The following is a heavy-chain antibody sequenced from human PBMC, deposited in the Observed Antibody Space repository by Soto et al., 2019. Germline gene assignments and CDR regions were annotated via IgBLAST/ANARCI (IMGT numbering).Heavy chain of an antibody. CDR1: GFTFSSYS. Sequence: EVQLVESGGGLVKPRGSLRLSCAASGFTFSSYSMNWVRQAPGKGLEWVSSISSSSSYIYYADSVKGRFTISRDNAKNSLYLQMNSLRAEDTAVYYCARGAVAGTHWGQGTLVTVSS. CDR2: ISSSSSYI. D-gene: IGHD6-19*01. J-gene: IGHJ4*02. V-gene: IGHV3-21*01. CDR3: ARGAVAGTH.